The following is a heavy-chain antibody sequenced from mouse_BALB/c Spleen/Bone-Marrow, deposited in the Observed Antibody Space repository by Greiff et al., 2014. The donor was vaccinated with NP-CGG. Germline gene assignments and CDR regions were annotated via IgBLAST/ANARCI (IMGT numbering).Heavy chain of an antibody. J-gene: IGHJ3*01. V-gene: IGHV1-7*01. CDR2: ITPSTGYI. Sequence: VQLQESGAELAKPGASGKMSCKASGYTFTSYWMHWIKQRPGQGLEWIGYITPSTGYIEYNQKFKDKATLTADKSSSTAYMQLSRLTSEDSAVYYCARPRFAYWGQRTLVTVS. CDR1: GYTFTSYW. CDR3: ARPRFAY.